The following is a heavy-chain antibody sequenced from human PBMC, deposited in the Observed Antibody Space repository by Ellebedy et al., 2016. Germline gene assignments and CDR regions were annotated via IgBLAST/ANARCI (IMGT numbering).Heavy chain of an antibody. CDR1: GGSFSGYY. CDR2: INHSGST. Sequence: SETLSLTXAVYGGSFSGYYWSWIRQPPGKGLEWIGEINHSGSTNYNPSLKSRVTISVDTSKNQFSLKLSSVTAADTAVYYCARAPPLLHPDYWGQGTLVTVSS. V-gene: IGHV4-34*01. D-gene: IGHD3-3*01. CDR3: ARAPPLLHPDY. J-gene: IGHJ4*02.